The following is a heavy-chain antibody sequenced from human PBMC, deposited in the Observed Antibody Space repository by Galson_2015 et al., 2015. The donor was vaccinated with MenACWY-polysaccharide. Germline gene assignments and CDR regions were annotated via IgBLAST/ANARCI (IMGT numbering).Heavy chain of an antibody. D-gene: IGHD2-2*01. J-gene: IGHJ4*02. CDR2: IGGSGSNT. CDR3: ARVRDSAWKYQFDY. Sequence: SLRLSCAASGFTFSNYAMRWVRQAPGKGLEWVSTIGGSGSNTHYADSVKGRFTISRDNSKNTLSLQMNSLRAEDTAVYYCARVRDSAWKYQFDYWGQGTLVAVSS. CDR1: GFTFSNYA. V-gene: IGHV3-23*01.